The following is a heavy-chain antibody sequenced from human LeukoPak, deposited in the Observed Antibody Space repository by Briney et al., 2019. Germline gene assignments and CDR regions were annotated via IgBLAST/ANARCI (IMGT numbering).Heavy chain of an antibody. CDR3: VKSHGAGRYYPLEY. CDR2: ISWNSDFI. D-gene: IGHD3-10*01. V-gene: IGHV3-9*01. Sequence: PGGSLRLSCAASGFNFDDYTMHWVRQPPGKGLEWVSGISWNSDFIVYGDSVKGRFIISRDNAKNSLYLQMNSLRAEDTALYYCVKSHGAGRYYPLEYWGQGTLLTVSS. J-gene: IGHJ4*02. CDR1: GFNFDDYT.